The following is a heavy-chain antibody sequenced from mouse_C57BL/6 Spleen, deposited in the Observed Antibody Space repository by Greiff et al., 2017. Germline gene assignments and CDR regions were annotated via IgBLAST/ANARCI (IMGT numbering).Heavy chain of an antibody. D-gene: IGHD2-4*01. J-gene: IGHJ4*01. CDR3: ARKIIYYDYDIYAMDY. V-gene: IGHV2-9-1*01. Sequence: VKVVESGPGLVAPSQSLSITCTVSGFSLTSYAISWVRQPPGKGLEWLGVIWTGGGTNYNSALKSRLSISKDNSKSQVFLKMNSLQTDDTARYYCARKIIYYDYDIYAMDYWGQGTSVTVSS. CDR2: IWTGGGT. CDR1: GFSLTSYA.